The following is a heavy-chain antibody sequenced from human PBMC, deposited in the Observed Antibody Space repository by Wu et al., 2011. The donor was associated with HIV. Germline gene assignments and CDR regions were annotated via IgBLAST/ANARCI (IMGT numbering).Heavy chain of an antibody. CDR3: ARAMGSGGYSSAWYTY. D-gene: IGHD6-19*01. Sequence: QVQLQESGPGLVKTSETLSLTCTVSGGSISSHYWSWIRQPPGKGLEWIGYIYYSGGINYSPSLQGRVTISGDTSKNQISLKLTSVTTADTAIYYCARAMGSGGYSSAWYTYWGRGKSWSPSPQ. CDR2: IYYSGGI. J-gene: IGHJ4*03. V-gene: IGHV4-59*11. CDR1: GGSISSHY.